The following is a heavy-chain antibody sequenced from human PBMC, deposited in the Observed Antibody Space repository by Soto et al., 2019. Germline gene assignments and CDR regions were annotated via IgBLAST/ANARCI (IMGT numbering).Heavy chain of an antibody. V-gene: IGHV4-34*01. Sequence: SETLSLTCAVYGGSFSGYYWSWLRQPPGKGLEWIGEINHSGSPNYNPSLKSRVTISVDTSKNQFSLKMTSVTAADTAVYYCATANWSHHYFDPWGQGTLVTVS. CDR2: INHSGSP. D-gene: IGHD1-1*01. J-gene: IGHJ5*02. CDR1: GGSFSGYY. CDR3: ATANWSHHYFDP.